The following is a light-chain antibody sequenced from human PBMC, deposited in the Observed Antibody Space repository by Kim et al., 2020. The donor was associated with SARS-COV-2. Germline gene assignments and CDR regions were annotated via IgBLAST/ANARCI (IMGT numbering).Light chain of an antibody. CDR3: AAWDDSLNRVV. J-gene: IGLJ2*01. V-gene: IGLV1-44*01. CDR2: SNN. CDR1: SSNIGINT. Sequence: QPVLTQPPSASGTPGQSVTISCSGSSSNIGINTVNWYQQLPGTAPKPLIYSNNQRPSGVPERFSGSKSVTSASLAIGGLQSEDEAHYYCAAWDDSLNRVVFGGGTQLTVL.